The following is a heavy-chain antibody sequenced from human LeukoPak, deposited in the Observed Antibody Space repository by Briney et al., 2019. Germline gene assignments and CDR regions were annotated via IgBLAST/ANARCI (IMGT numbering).Heavy chain of an antibody. CDR3: TTDGFTGFYDILTGYYIGDY. Sequence: PGGSLRLSCAASGFTFSNAWMNWVRQAPGKGLEWVGRIKSKTDGGTTDYAAPVKGRFTIPRDDSKNTLYLQINSLKTEDTAVYYCTTDGFTGFYDILTGYYIGDYWGQGTLVTVSS. CDR1: GFTFSNAW. CDR2: IKSKTDGGTT. J-gene: IGHJ4*02. V-gene: IGHV3-15*07. D-gene: IGHD3-9*01.